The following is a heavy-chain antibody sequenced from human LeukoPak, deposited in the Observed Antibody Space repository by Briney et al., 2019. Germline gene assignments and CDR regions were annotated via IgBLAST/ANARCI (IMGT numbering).Heavy chain of an antibody. D-gene: IGHD3-3*01. V-gene: IGHV3-30-3*01. CDR2: ISYDGSNK. J-gene: IGHJ4*02. CDR1: GFAFRSYA. Sequence: GGSLRLSCAASGFAFRSYAMHWVRQAPGKGLEWVAVISYDGSNKYYADSVKGRFTISRDNSKNTLYLQMNSLRAEDTAVYYCARDGFLGYFDYWGQGTLVTVSS. CDR3: ARDGFLGYFDY.